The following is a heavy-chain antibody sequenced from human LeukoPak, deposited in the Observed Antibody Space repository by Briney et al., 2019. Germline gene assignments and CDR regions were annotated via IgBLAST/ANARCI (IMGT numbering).Heavy chain of an antibody. Sequence: GGSLRLSCAASGLTFSSYWMHWVRQAPGKGLVWVSRINSDGSSISYADSVKGRFTISRDNAKNTLYLQMNSLRAEDTAVYYCARASEYLVLKAFDSWGHGTLVTVSS. CDR2: INSDGSSI. V-gene: IGHV3-74*01. D-gene: IGHD2/OR15-2a*01. CDR1: GLTFSSYW. J-gene: IGHJ4*01. CDR3: ARASEYLVLKAFDS.